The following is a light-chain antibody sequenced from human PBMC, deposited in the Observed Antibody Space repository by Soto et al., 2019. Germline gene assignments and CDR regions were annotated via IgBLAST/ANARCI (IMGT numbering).Light chain of an antibody. J-gene: IGLJ3*02. CDR1: SGYSNYK. CDR2: VGTGGIVG. V-gene: IGLV9-49*01. CDR3: GADHGSGSNFVAV. Sequence: QSVLTQPPSASASLGASVTLTCTLSSGYSNYKVDWYQQRPGKGPRFVMRVGTGGIVGSKGDGIPDRFSVLGSGLNRYLTIKNIQEEDESDYHGGADHGSGSNFVAVFGGGTKVTVL.